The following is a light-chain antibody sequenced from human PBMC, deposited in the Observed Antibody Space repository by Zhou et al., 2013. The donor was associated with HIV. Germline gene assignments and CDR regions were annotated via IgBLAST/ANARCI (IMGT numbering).Light chain of an antibody. Sequence: DIQMTQSPSSLSASVGDRVTITCRASQSISSYLNWYQQKPGKAPKLLIYAASSLQSGVPSRFSGSGSGTDFTLTISSLQPEDFATYYCQQGYSTSITFGQGTRVEI. V-gene: IGKV1-39*01. CDR2: AAS. CDR1: QSISSY. CDR3: QQGYSTSIT. J-gene: IGKJ5*01.